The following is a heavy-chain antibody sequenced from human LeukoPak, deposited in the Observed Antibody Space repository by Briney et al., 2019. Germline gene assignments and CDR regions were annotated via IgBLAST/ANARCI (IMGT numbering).Heavy chain of an antibody. V-gene: IGHV3-21*01. CDR3: VRDLDSIAFF. J-gene: IGHJ4*02. D-gene: IGHD2/OR15-2a*01. CDR1: GFSFSSYN. Sequence: SGGSLRLSCAASGFSFSSYNMNWVRQTPGKGLEWVSSITSSSTYTFYADSVKGRFTISRDNARNSLYLQMNSLRAEDTAVYYCVRDLDSIAFFWGQGTLVTVSS. CDR2: ITSSSTYT.